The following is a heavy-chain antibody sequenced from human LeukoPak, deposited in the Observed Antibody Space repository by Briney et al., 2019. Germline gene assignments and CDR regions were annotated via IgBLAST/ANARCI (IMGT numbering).Heavy chain of an antibody. CDR2: IKQYGSEK. CDR3: AKLAGSANDY. J-gene: IGHJ4*02. Sequence: VGSLRLSCAASGFTFSSYWMSWVRQAPGKGLEWVANIKQYGSEKYYVDSVKGRFTISRDNAKNSLYLQMNSLRAEDTAVYYCAKLAGSANDYWGQGTLVTVSS. V-gene: IGHV3-7*01. CDR1: GFTFSSYW. D-gene: IGHD3-3*02.